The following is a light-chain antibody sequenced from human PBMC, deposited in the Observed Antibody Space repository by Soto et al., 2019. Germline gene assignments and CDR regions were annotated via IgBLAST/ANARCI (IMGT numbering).Light chain of an antibody. Sequence: DIQMTQSPSSLSASVGDRVTITCRASQDISDSLAWYQQKPGKAPKYLIYAASTLESGVPSRFSGSGSGTDFTLTISGLQPEDVATYYCPKYNSTPFTFGPGTKVDLK. CDR3: PKYNSTPFT. J-gene: IGKJ3*01. V-gene: IGKV1-27*01. CDR2: AAS. CDR1: QDISDS.